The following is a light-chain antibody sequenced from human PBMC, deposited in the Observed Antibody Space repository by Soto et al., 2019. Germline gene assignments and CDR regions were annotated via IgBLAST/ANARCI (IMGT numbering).Light chain of an antibody. J-gene: IGLJ2*01. CDR2: EVS. Sequence: QSALTQPPSASGSPGQSVTISCTGTSSDVGGYNYVSWYQQHPGKAPKLMTYEVSKRPSGVPDRFSGSKSGNTAYLTVSGLQAEDEADYYCSSYAGSNNFDVVFGGGTKVTVL. V-gene: IGLV2-8*01. CDR3: SSYAGSNNFDVV. CDR1: SSDVGGYNY.